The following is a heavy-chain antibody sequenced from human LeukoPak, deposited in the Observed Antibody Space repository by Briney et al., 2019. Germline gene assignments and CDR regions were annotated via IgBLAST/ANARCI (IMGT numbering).Heavy chain of an antibody. Sequence: SETLSLTCAVSGGSITSDNWWTWVRQPPGKGLEWIGAIYHSGSTDYNPSLKSRVTISVDKSKNQFSLKLSSVTAADTAVYFCARDRDGMGVWGQGTTVTVSS. J-gene: IGHJ6*02. CDR1: GGSITSDNW. V-gene: IGHV4-4*02. CDR3: ARDRDGMGV. CDR2: IYHSGST.